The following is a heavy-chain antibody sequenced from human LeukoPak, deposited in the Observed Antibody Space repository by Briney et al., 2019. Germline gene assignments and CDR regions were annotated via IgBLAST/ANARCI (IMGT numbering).Heavy chain of an antibody. D-gene: IGHD2-2*01. CDR2: ISAYNGNT. CDR1: GYTFTSYG. Sequence: ASVKVSCKASGYTFTSYGISWVRQAPGQGLEWMGWISAYNGNTNYAQKLQGRVTMTTDTSTSTAYMELRSLRSDDTAVYYCARVPSGIVVVPAADYWGQGTLVTVSS. V-gene: IGHV1-18*01. J-gene: IGHJ4*02. CDR3: ARVPSGIVVVPAADY.